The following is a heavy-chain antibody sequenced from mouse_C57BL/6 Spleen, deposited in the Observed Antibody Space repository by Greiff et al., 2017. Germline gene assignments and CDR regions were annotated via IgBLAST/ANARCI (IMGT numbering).Heavy chain of an antibody. J-gene: IGHJ1*03. Sequence: QVQLQQSGAELVKPGASVKLSCKASGYTFTSYWMQWVKQRPGQGLEWIGYINPSNGYTKYNQKFKGKATLTVDKSSSTAYMQLSSLTSEDSAVYDCARASCYSSYGDVDDWGTGTTVTVSS. CDR2: INPSNGYT. V-gene: IGHV1-50*01. CDR3: ARASCYSSYGDVDD. CDR1: GYTFTSYW. D-gene: IGHD1-1*01.